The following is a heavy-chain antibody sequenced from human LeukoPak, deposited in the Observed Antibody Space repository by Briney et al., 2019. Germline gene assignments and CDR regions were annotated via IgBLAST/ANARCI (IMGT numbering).Heavy chain of an antibody. Sequence: GGSLRLSCAASGFTFSRYWMTWVRQAPGKGLEWVANIKPDGTTKFYVDSVKGRFTISRDNALNSLYLQMNSLRAEDTAIYYCARSIPYGTTWYGRSDYWGQGTLVTVSS. D-gene: IGHD6-13*01. CDR2: IKPDGTTK. V-gene: IGHV3-7*03. J-gene: IGHJ4*02. CDR1: GFTFSRYW. CDR3: ARSIPYGTTWYGRSDY.